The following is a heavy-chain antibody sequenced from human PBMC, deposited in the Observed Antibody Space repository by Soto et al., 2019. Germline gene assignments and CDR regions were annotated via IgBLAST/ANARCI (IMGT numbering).Heavy chain of an antibody. J-gene: IGHJ6*02. CDR2: IYYRGET. CDR3: ARDQGREFLKGSGMDV. D-gene: IGHD3-10*01. V-gene: IGHV4-59*01. Sequence: QVQLQESGPGLVKPSETLSLTCTGSGDSISRYYWSWILLSPGKGLEWIGYIYYRGETNYNPSVKSRVTISVDRTKTRVSLKPSPVPAADTDVNYCARDQGREFLKGSGMDVWGQATTVTVSS. CDR1: GDSISRYY.